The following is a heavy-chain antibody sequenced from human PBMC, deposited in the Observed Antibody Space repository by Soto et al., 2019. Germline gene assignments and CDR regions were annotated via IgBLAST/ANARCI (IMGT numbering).Heavy chain of an antibody. Sequence: GGSLRLSCAASGFTFSSYSMNWVRQAPGKGLEWVSSISSSSSYIYYADSVKGRFTISRDNAKNSLYLQMNSLRAEDTAVYYCARTLGHYSSGWRGSFDIWGQGTMVTVSS. J-gene: IGHJ3*02. CDR3: ARTLGHYSSGWRGSFDI. CDR2: ISSSSSYI. D-gene: IGHD6-19*01. V-gene: IGHV3-21*01. CDR1: GFTFSSYS.